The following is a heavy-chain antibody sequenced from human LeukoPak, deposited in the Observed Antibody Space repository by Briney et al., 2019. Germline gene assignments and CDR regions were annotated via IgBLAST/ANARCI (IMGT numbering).Heavy chain of an antibody. CDR2: MNPNSGNT. V-gene: IGHV1-8*01. CDR1: GYTFTSYD. Sequence: ASVKVSCKASGYTFTSYDINWVRRATGQGLEWMGWMNPNSGNTGYAQKFQGRVTMTRNTSISTAYMELSSLRSEDTAVYYCARDYCGGDCPDYYFDYWGQGTLVTVSS. D-gene: IGHD2-21*02. CDR3: ARDYCGGDCPDYYFDY. J-gene: IGHJ4*02.